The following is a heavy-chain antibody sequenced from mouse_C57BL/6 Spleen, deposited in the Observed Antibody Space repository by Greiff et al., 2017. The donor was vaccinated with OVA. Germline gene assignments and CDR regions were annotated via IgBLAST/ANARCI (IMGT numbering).Heavy chain of an antibody. CDR1: GYTFTSYW. J-gene: IGHJ3*01. V-gene: IGHV1-64*01. CDR3: ASQLRTFAY. D-gene: IGHD1-1*01. Sequence: QVQLQQPGAELVKPGASVKLSCKASGYTFTSYWMHWVKQRPGQGLEWIGMIHPNSGSTNYNEKFKSKATLTVDKSSSTAYMQLSSLASDDSAVYCCASQLRTFAYWGQGTLVTVSA. CDR2: IHPNSGST.